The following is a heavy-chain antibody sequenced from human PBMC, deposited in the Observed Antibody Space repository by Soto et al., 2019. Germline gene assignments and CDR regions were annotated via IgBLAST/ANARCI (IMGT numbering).Heavy chain of an antibody. D-gene: IGHD2-8*01. Sequence: EVQLVESGGGLVQPGGSLSLSCVAPGFTVSTTSMTWVRQAPGKGLEWVSNMYGGGGTYYTDSVKGRFTISRDSSTNTLYLQMDNVRAEDTAVYYCARDPGVNWAWGKGTTVTVSS. J-gene: IGHJ6*04. CDR2: MYGGGGT. V-gene: IGHV3-66*01. CDR1: GFTVSTTS. CDR3: ARDPGVNWA.